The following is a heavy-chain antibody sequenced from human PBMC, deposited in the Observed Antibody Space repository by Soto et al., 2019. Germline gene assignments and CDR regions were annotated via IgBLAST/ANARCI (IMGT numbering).Heavy chain of an antibody. CDR1: GGSISSGGYY. CDR3: ARRYGALFDY. Sequence: SETLSLTCTVSGGSISSGGYYWSWIRQPPGKGLEWIGYIYYSGSTNYNPSLKSRVTISVDTSKNQFSLKLSSVTAADTAVYYCARRYGALFDYWGQGTLVTVS. J-gene: IGHJ4*02. D-gene: IGHD4-17*01. V-gene: IGHV4-61*08. CDR2: IYYSGST.